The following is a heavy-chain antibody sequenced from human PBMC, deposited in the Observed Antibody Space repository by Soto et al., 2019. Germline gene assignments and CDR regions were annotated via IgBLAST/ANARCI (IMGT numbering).Heavy chain of an antibody. CDR1: GFTFSNAW. CDR2: IKSKTDGGTT. CDR3: TTHHLVLWFGELLSPQLIDY. Sequence: EVQLVESGGGLVKPGGSLRLSCAASGFTFSNAWMNWVRQAPGKGLEWVGRIKSKTDGGTTDYAAPVKGRFTISRDDSKNTLYLQMNSLKTEDTAVYYCTTHHLVLWFGELLSPQLIDYWGQGTLVTVSS. V-gene: IGHV3-15*07. J-gene: IGHJ4*02. D-gene: IGHD3-10*01.